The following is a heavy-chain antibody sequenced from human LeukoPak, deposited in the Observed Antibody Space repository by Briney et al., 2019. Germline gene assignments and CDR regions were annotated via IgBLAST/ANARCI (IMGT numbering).Heavy chain of an antibody. Sequence: ASVKVSCKASGYTFTDYYQHWVRQAPGQGLEWMGWINPNSGGTNYAQKFQGRVTMTRDTSIGTAYMELSRLRSDDTALYYCARGTTLTTLPYYYYYMDVWGEGTTVTVSS. V-gene: IGHV1-2*02. CDR2: INPNSGGT. CDR3: ARGTTLTTLPYYYYYMDV. D-gene: IGHD4-17*01. CDR1: GYTFTDYY. J-gene: IGHJ6*03.